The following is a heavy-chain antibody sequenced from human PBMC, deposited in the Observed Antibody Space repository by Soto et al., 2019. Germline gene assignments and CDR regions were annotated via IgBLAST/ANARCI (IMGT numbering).Heavy chain of an antibody. CDR2: IYPGDSDT. CDR3: PSQGYDFWSGLGSPTFYEAMDV. Sequence: GESLKISCKASGYRFTDYLISWVRQMPVKGLESMGIIYPGDSDTRYSPSLQGQVTISADKSITTAYLQWRSLKASDTAMYYCPSQGYDFWSGLGSPTFYEAMDVWGQWTTVPVSS. CDR1: GYRFTDYL. D-gene: IGHD3-3*01. V-gene: IGHV5-51*01. J-gene: IGHJ6*02.